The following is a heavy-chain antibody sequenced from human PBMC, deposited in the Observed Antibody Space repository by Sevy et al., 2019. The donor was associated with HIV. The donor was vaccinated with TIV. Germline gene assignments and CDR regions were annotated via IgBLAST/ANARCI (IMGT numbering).Heavy chain of an antibody. CDR2: IDSGGST. CDR1: GFTVSGNY. CDR3: ARDRYYDASCYYYYYYGMDV. J-gene: IGHJ6*02. D-gene: IGHD3-22*01. Sequence: GGSLRLSCEASGFTVSGNYMAWVRLAPGKGLEWVSLIDSGGSTYYADSVKGSFTISRDNAKNTLYLQMIPLRAEDTPVYFCARDRYYDASCYYYYYYGMDVWGQGTTVTVSS. V-gene: IGHV3-66*01.